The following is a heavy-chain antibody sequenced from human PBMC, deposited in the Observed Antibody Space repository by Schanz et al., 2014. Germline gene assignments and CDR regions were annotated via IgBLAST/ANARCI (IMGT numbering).Heavy chain of an antibody. CDR2: ISVYNHNK. Sequence: QDQLLQSGAAVKKPGSSVRVSCKASGGTLDTYKIAWVRQVPRQGLEWMGWISVYNHNKEDDQKFQGRVTMTTDTSTGTAYMALTDLRSDVTAMYYCARRTSCSRSGCPLDAWGQGTLVTVSS. V-gene: IGHV1-18*01. CDR3: ARRTSCSRSGCPLDA. D-gene: IGHD2-2*01. CDR1: GGTLDTYK. J-gene: IGHJ5*02.